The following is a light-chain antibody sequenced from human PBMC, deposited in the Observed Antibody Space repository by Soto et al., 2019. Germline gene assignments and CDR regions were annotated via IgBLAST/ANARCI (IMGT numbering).Light chain of an antibody. V-gene: IGKV3-20*01. CDR1: QTVTSSK. Sequence: EIVLTQSPGTLSLSPGERATLSCRASQTVTSSKLAWYQQKPGQAPKVLIYGASTRATGMPDRFSGSGYAPDFTLTISRLEPEDFAVYYCQQFGTSPRTFGQGTKVEIK. CDR2: GAS. CDR3: QQFGTSPRT. J-gene: IGKJ1*01.